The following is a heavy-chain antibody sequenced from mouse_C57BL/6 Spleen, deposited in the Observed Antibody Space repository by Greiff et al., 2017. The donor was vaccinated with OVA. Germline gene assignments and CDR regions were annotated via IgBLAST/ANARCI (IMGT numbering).Heavy chain of an antibody. J-gene: IGHJ2*01. V-gene: IGHV2-2*01. Sequence: VQLQQSGPGLVQPSQSLSITCTVSGFSLTSYGVHWVRQSPGKGLEWLGVIWSGGSTDYNAAFISRLSISKDNSKSQVFFKMNSLQADDTAIYYCARNTKSLYYFDYWGQGTTLTVSS. D-gene: IGHD2-12*01. CDR1: GFSLTSYG. CDR3: ARNTKSLYYFDY. CDR2: IWSGGST.